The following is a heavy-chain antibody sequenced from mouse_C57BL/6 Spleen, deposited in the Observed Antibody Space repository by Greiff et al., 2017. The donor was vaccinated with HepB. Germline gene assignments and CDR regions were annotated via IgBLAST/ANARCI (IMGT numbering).Heavy chain of an antibody. CDR3: ARELGDYYAMDY. V-gene: IGHV5-12*01. CDR2: ISNGGGST. Sequence: EVQVVESGGGLVQPGGSLKLSCAASGFTFSDYYMYWVRQTPEKRLEWVAYISNGGGSTYYPDTVKGRFTISRDNAKNTLYLQMSRLKSEDTAMYYCARELGDYYAMDYWGQGTSVTVSS. D-gene: IGHD4-1*01. J-gene: IGHJ4*01. CDR1: GFTFSDYY.